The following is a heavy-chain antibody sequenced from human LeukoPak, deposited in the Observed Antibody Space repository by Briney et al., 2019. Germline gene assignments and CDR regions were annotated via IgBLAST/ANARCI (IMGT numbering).Heavy chain of an antibody. CDR1: GGSISSYY. Sequence: PSETLSLTCTVSGGSISSYYWSWIRQPPGKGLEWIGYIYYSGSTNYNPSLKSRVTISVDTSKNQFSLKLSSVTAADTAVYYCASHTRGAWPASSGWYNYYYYGMDVWGQETTVTVSS. CDR2: IYYSGST. V-gene: IGHV4-59*08. CDR3: ASHTRGAWPASSGWYNYYYYGMDV. D-gene: IGHD6-19*01. J-gene: IGHJ6*02.